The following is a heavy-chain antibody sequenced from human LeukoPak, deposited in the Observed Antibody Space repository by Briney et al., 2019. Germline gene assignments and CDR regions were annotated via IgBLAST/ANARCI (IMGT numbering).Heavy chain of an antibody. Sequence: GSLRLSCAASGFTFSSYAMSWVRQAPGKGLEWVSAISGSGGSTYYADSVKGRFTISRDNSKNTLYLQMNSLRAEDTAVYYCAKGSVTSTGSYYYYCYGMDVWGQGTTVTVSS. J-gene: IGHJ6*02. CDR3: AKGSVTSTGSYYYYCYGMDV. CDR2: ISGSGGST. CDR1: GFTFSSYA. D-gene: IGHD4-17*01. V-gene: IGHV3-23*01.